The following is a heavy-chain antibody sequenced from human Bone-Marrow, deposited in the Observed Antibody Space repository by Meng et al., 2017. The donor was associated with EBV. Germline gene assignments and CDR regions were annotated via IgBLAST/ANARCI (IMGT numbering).Heavy chain of an antibody. D-gene: IGHD4/OR15-4a*01. CDR3: VHRMGAPVYFDY. J-gene: IGHJ4*02. Sequence: QVPFKECGPTLVTPTQTLTLTCTFSGYSLSTSGVGVGWIRQPPGKALDWRALIYWDDDKRYSPSLKSTHTSTKYTSKNQVVLTMPNMDPVDTATYYCVHRMGAPVYFDYWGQGTLVTVSS. CDR1: GYSLSTSGVG. CDR2: IYWDDDK. V-gene: IGHV2-5*02.